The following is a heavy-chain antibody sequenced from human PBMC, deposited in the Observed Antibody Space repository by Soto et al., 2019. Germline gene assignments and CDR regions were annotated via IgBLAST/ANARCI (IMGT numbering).Heavy chain of an antibody. D-gene: IGHD6-19*01. CDR1: GFTFSSYE. Sequence: GSLRLSCAASGFTFSSYEMNWVRQAPGKGLEWVSYISSSGSTIYYADSVKGRFTISRDNAKNSLYLQMNSLRAEDTAVYYCARAPSGSGWYRDAFDIWGQGTMVTVSS. V-gene: IGHV3-48*03. CDR3: ARAPSGSGWYRDAFDI. CDR2: ISSSGSTI. J-gene: IGHJ3*02.